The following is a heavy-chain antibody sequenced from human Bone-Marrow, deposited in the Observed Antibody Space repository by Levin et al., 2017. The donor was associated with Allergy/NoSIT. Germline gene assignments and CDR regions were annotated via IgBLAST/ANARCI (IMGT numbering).Heavy chain of an antibody. CDR2: INPSGGST. Sequence: GESLKISCKASGYTFTSYYMHWVRQAPGQGLEWMGIINPSGGSTSYAQKFQGRVTMTRDTSTSTVYMELSSLRSEDTAVYYCAREYGGNSDYYGMDVWGQGTTVTVSS. D-gene: IGHD4-23*01. CDR1: GYTFTSYY. CDR3: AREYGGNSDYYGMDV. J-gene: IGHJ6*02. V-gene: IGHV1-46*01.